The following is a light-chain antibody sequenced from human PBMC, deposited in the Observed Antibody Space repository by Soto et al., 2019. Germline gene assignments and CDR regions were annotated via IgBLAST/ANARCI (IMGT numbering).Light chain of an antibody. V-gene: IGKV1-5*01. Sequence: DIQITQSPSSPSSSVGDRVTITCRASQSISSWLAWYQQKPGKAPKLLIYDASSLESGVPSRFSGSGSGTEFTLTISSLQPDDFATYYCQQYNSYSRTFGQGTTVDIK. CDR2: DAS. CDR3: QQYNSYSRT. CDR1: QSISSW. J-gene: IGKJ1*01.